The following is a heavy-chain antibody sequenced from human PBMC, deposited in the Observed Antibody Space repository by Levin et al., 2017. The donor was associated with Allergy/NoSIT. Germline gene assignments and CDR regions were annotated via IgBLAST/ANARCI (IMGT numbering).Heavy chain of an antibody. CDR2: ISSGGTYI. J-gene: IGHJ4*02. CDR3: ARLTDVPVTIFGVVIMSFGFDY. Sequence: PGGSLRLSCAASGFTFSSYSMNWVRQAPGRGLEWVSAISSGGTYIFYADSVKGRFTISRDNSKNTLYLQMNSLRAEDTAVYYCARLTDVPVTIFGVVIMSFGFDYWGQGTLVTVSS. V-gene: IGHV3-21*04. D-gene: IGHD3-3*01. CDR1: GFTFSSYS.